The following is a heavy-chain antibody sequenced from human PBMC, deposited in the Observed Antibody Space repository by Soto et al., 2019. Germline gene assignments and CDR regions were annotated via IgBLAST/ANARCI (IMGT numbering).Heavy chain of an antibody. D-gene: IGHD2-2*01. V-gene: IGHV1-69*13. Sequence: WASVKVSCKASGGTFSSYAISWVRQAPGQGLEWMGGIIPIFGTANYAQKFQGRVTITADESTSTAYMELSSLRSEDTAVYYCARDRCSSTSCPYYYYGMDVWGQGTTVTVSS. J-gene: IGHJ6*02. CDR3: ARDRCSSTSCPYYYYGMDV. CDR2: IIPIFGTA. CDR1: GGTFSSYA.